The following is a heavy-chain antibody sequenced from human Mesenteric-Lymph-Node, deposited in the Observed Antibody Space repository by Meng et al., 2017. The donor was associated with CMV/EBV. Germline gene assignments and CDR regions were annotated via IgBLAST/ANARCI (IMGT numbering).Heavy chain of an antibody. Sequence: ASVKVSCKASGYIFTAYYMHWVRQAPGQGLEWMGWINPNSGGTNYAQKFQGRVTMTRDTSISTAYMELSRLRSDDTAVYYCARSRHDYGDYESWYFWFDPWGQGTLVTVSS. CDR2: INPNSGGT. CDR1: GYIFTAYY. V-gene: IGHV1-2*02. D-gene: IGHD4-17*01. CDR3: ARSRHDYGDYESWYFWFDP. J-gene: IGHJ5*02.